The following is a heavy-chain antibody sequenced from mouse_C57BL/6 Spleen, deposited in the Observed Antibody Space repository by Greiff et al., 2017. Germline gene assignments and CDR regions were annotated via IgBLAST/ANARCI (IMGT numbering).Heavy chain of an antibody. V-gene: IGHV1-81*01. CDR2: IYPRSGNT. CDR3: ASPIYYYGSSYAMDY. D-gene: IGHD1-1*01. CDR1: GYTFTSYG. J-gene: IGHJ4*01. Sequence: QVQLQQSGAELARPGASVKLSCKASGYTFTSYGISWVKQRTGQGLEWIGEIYPRSGNTYYNEKFKGKATLTADKSSSTAYMELRSLTSEDSAVYFCASPIYYYGSSYAMDYWGRGTSVTVSS.